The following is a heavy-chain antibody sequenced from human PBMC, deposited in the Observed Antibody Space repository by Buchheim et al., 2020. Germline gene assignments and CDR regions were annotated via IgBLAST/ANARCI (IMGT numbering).Heavy chain of an antibody. CDR1: GFTFSSYT. CDR3: ARGDLFPDY. V-gene: IGHV3-48*01. D-gene: IGHD2-21*01. J-gene: IGHJ4*02. CDR2: ISSSSSAI. Sequence: EVQLVESGGGLVQPGGSLRLSCAASGFTFSSYTMNWVRQAPGKGPEWVSYISSSSSAIYYADSVKGRFTISRDNAKNPLSLQMNSLRVEDTAVYYCARGDLFPDYWGQGTL.